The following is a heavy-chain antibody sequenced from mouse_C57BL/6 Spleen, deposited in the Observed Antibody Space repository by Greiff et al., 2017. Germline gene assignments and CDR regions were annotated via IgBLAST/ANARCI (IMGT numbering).Heavy chain of an antibody. Sequence: QVQLKESGAELVRPGTSVKVSCKASGYAFTNYLIEWVKQRPGQGLEWIGVIDPGSGGTNYNEKFKGKATLTADKSSSTAYMQLSSLTSEDSAVYFCARSRSDYYGSSFLYYYAMDYWGQGTSVTVSS. D-gene: IGHD1-1*01. CDR3: ARSRSDYYGSSFLYYYAMDY. CDR2: IDPGSGGT. J-gene: IGHJ4*01. CDR1: GYAFTNYL. V-gene: IGHV1-54*01.